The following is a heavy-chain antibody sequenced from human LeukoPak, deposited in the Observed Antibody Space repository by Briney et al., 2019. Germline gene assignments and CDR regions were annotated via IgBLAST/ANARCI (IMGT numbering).Heavy chain of an antibody. CDR1: GFTFSSYS. J-gene: IGHJ4*02. D-gene: IGHD1-26*01. Sequence: KPGGSLRLSXAASGFTFSSYSMNWVGQTPGKGLEWVSSMSVSSGLIYYADSVKGRFTISRDNAKSSLYLQMNRLRVEDTAVYYCAREFAGSASGAGYWGQGTLVTVSS. V-gene: IGHV3-21*01. CDR3: AREFAGSASGAGY. CDR2: MSVSSGLI.